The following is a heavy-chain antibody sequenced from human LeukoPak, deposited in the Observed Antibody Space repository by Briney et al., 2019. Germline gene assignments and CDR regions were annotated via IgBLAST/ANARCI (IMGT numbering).Heavy chain of an antibody. J-gene: IGHJ4*02. Sequence: SGTLSLTCTVSGGSISSYYWSWIRQPAGKGLEWIGHIYNSGSTNYNPSLKGRVTMSVATSKNQFSLNLSSVTAADTAVYYCARSAFLVTAPGLYYFDYWGQGTLVAVSS. V-gene: IGHV4-4*07. CDR1: GGSISSYY. D-gene: IGHD6-13*01. CDR2: IYNSGST. CDR3: ARSAFLVTAPGLYYFDY.